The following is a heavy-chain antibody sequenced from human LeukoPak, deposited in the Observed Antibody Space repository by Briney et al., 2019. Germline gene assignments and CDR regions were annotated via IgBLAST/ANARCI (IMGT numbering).Heavy chain of an antibody. J-gene: IGHJ6*02. CDR1: GGTFSSYA. Sequence: ASVKVSRKASGGTFSSYAISWVRQAPGQGLEWMGRITPIFGIANYAQKFQGRVTITADKSTSTAYMELSSLRSEDTAVYYCARDRGSSSGWYDLPLNYYYYYGMDVWGQGTTVTVSS. CDR2: ITPIFGIA. V-gene: IGHV1-69*04. CDR3: ARDRGSSSGWYDLPLNYYYYYGMDV. D-gene: IGHD6-19*01.